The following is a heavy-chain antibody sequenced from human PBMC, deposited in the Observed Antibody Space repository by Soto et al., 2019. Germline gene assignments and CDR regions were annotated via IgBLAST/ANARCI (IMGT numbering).Heavy chain of an antibody. CDR1: GDSVSSNSAA. D-gene: IGHD6-13*01. CDR2: TYYRSKWYN. Sequence: SQTLSLTCAISGDSVSSNSAAWNWIRQSPSRGLEWLGRTYYRSKWYNDYAVSVKSRITINPDTSKNQFSLQLNSVTPEDTAVYYCARASIAAAGVHYYYMDVWGKGTTVTVS. J-gene: IGHJ6*03. CDR3: ARASIAAAGVHYYYMDV. V-gene: IGHV6-1*01.